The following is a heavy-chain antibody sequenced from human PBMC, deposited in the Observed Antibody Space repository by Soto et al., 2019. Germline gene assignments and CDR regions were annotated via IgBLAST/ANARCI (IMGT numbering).Heavy chain of an antibody. CDR2: ILNDGSNR. Sequence: QVQLVESGGGVVQPGRSLRLSCAASGFTFSNYGMHWVRQAPGKGLEWVAVILNDGSNRYHADSVKDRFTISRDNSKNMLYLQRNSRRSEDTAVYYWARDDEYSGNGMDVWGQGTTVTVS. J-gene: IGHJ6*02. V-gene: IGHV3-33*01. CDR3: ARDDEYSGNGMDV. CDR1: GFTFSNYG. D-gene: IGHD3-10*01.